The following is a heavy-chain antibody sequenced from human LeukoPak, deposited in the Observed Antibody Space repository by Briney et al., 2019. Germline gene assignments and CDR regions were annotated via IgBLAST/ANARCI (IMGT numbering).Heavy chain of an antibody. V-gene: IGHV4-59*01. D-gene: IGHD3-10*01. J-gene: IGHJ6*02. CDR2: IFYSGTT. CDR3: ARGITMVRGETHGMDV. Sequence: SETLSLTCTVSGGSISSYYRSWIRQPPGKGLEWIGYIFYSGTTNYNPSPKSRVTISVDTSKNQFSLKLSSVTAADTAVYYCARGITMVRGETHGMDVWGQGSTVTVSS. CDR1: GGSISSYY.